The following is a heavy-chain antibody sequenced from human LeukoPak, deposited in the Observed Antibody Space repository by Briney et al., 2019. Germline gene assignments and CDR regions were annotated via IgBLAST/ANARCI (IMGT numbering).Heavy chain of an antibody. V-gene: IGHV3-9*01. J-gene: IGHJ4*02. D-gene: IGHD3-9*01. CDR2: ISWNSGSI. Sequence: PGRSLRLSCAASGFTFDDYAMHWVRQAPGKGLEWVSGISWNSGSIGYADSVKGRFTISRDNAKNSLYLQMNSLRAEDTGLYYCAKDIGGRYFDWLLFYWGQGTLVTVSS. CDR1: GFTFDDYA. CDR3: AKDIGGRYFDWLLFY.